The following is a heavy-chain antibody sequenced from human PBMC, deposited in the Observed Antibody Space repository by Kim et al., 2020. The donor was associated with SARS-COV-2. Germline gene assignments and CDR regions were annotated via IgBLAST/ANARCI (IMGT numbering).Heavy chain of an antibody. CDR1: GFTVSSNY. J-gene: IGHJ6*02. CDR3: ARNWVQDPNYYYGMDV. Sequence: GGSLRLSCAASGFTVSSNYMSWVRQAPGKGLEWVSVIYSGGSTYYADSVKGRFTISRDNSKNTLYLQMNSLRAEDTAVYYCARNWVQDPNYYYGMDVWGQGTTVTVSS. V-gene: IGHV3-53*01. CDR2: IYSGGST. D-gene: IGHD2-15*01.